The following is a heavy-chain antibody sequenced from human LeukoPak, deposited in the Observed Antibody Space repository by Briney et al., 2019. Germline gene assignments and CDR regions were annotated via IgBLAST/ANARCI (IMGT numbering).Heavy chain of an antibody. CDR2: MNPNSGNT. CDR1: GYTFTSYD. V-gene: IGHV1-8*01. CDR3: AIWEGSTSSFDY. Sequence: ASVKVSCKASGYTFTSYDINWVRQATGQGLEWMGWMNPNSGNTGYAQKFQGRVTITADESTSTAYMELSSLRSEDTAVYYCAIWEGSTSSFDYWGQGTLVTVSS. J-gene: IGHJ4*02. D-gene: IGHD2-2*01.